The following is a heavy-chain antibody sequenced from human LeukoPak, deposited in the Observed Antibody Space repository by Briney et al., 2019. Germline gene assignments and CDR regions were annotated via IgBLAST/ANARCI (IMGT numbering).Heavy chain of an antibody. J-gene: IGHJ4*02. Sequence: GGSLRLSCAASGFTFSSYGMHWVRQAPGKGLEWVAVISYDGSKKYYGDSVKGRFTISRDNSKNTLSLQMNSLRAEDTAVYYCVKDPAAVAGTSNYFDYWGQGTLVSVFS. CDR3: VKDPAAVAGTSNYFDY. D-gene: IGHD6-19*01. CDR1: GFTFSSYG. CDR2: ISYDGSKK. V-gene: IGHV3-30*18.